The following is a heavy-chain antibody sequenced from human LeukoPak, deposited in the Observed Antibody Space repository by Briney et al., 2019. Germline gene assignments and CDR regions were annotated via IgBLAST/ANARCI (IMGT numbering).Heavy chain of an antibody. CDR2: INHSGST. D-gene: IGHD6-13*01. V-gene: IGHV4-34*01. CDR1: GGSFSGYY. CDR3: ARVPGYSSSWYGGNDY. Sequence: SETLSLTCAVYGGSFSGYYWSWIRQPPGKGLEWIGEINHSGSTNYNPSLKSRVTISVDTSKNQFSLKLSSVTAADTAVYYCARVPGYSSSWYGGNDYWGQGTLVTVPS. J-gene: IGHJ4*02.